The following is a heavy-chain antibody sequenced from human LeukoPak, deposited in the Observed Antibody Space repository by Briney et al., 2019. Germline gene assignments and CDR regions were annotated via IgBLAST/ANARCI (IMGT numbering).Heavy chain of an antibody. CDR3: ARDLGDCAFDI. J-gene: IGHJ3*02. Sequence: ASVKVSCKTSGYSFTSYGISWVRQAPGQGPEWMGWISTYHGNTNYAQKLQGRVTMTTDTSTSTAYMELRSLRSDDTAVYYCARDLGDCAFDIWGQGTMVTVSS. D-gene: IGHD1-26*01. CDR2: ISTYHGNT. CDR1: GYSFTSYG. V-gene: IGHV1-18*01.